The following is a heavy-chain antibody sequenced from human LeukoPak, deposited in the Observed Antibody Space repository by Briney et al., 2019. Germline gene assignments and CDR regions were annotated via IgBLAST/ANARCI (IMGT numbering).Heavy chain of an antibody. CDR1: GFTFSSYA. CDR2: ISSSGGST. D-gene: IGHD3-22*01. J-gene: IGHJ6*02. Sequence: PGGSLRLSCAASGFTFSSYAMSWVRQAPGKGLEWVSDISSSGGSTYYADSVKGRFTISRDNSKNTLYLQMNSLRAEDTAVYYCATNYYDSSGPIYYYYYYGMDVWGQGTTVTVSS. V-gene: IGHV3-23*01. CDR3: ATNYYDSSGPIYYYYYYGMDV.